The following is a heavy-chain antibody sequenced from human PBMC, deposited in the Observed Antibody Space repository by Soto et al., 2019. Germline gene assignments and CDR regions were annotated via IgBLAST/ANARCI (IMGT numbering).Heavy chain of an antibody. V-gene: IGHV3-21*01. Sequence: EVQLLESGGGLVQPGGSLRLSCAASGFTFSDYSINWVRQAPGKGLEWVSSTTSSGDYIYYADSLKGRFTISRDNARNSLYLQLNSLRAEDTAVYYCARMSIVGRRDYYYGMDVWGQGTTVTVSS. CDR3: ARMSIVGRRDYYYGMDV. D-gene: IGHD6-6*01. CDR1: GFTFSDYS. CDR2: TTSSGDYI. J-gene: IGHJ6*02.